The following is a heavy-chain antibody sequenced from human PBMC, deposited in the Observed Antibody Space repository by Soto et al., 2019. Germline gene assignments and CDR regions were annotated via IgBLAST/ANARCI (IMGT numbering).Heavy chain of an antibody. CDR2: IVPSLDTT. J-gene: IGHJ6*02. Sequence: QVHLGQSVTEVKTPGSSVKVSCKASGGTFSSSGFSWVRQAPGQGLEWMGMIVPSLDTTNYAQKFQARVPITADEVTSTAYIEFRSLRSADPSVDYCARWPQPRYTADPYAVDVWGQGTRVIVSS. CDR1: GGTFSSSG. CDR3: ARWPQPRYTADPYAVDV. V-gene: IGHV1-69*11. D-gene: IGHD3-16*02.